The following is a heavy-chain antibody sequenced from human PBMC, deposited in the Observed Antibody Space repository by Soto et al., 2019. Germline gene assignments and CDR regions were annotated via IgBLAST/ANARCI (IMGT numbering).Heavy chain of an antibody. Sequence: ASVKVSCKASGYIFTNYYMHWVRQAPGKGLEWMGGFDPEDGETIYAQKFQGRVTMTEDTSTDTAYMELSSLRSEDTAVYYCATAPYSSSWYGVDYWGQGTLVTVSS. CDR3: ATAPYSSSWYGVDY. V-gene: IGHV1-24*01. CDR1: GYIFTNYY. D-gene: IGHD6-13*01. CDR2: FDPEDGET. J-gene: IGHJ4*02.